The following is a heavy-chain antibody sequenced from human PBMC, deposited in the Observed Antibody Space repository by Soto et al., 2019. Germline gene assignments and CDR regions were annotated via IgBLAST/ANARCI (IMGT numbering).Heavy chain of an antibody. CDR2: IDWDDDK. V-gene: IGHV2-70*01. D-gene: IGHD1-1*01. CDR3: ARTLSEERGYYYCGMDV. CDR1: GFSLSTRGMG. Sequence: SCPTLVNPTQALTLTCTFSGFSLSTRGMGVSWMRQPPGKALEWLALIDWDDDKYYSTSLKTRLTISKDTSKNQVVLTMINMDPVDTATYDCARTLSEERGYYYCGMDVWGQGTTVTVSS. J-gene: IGHJ6*02.